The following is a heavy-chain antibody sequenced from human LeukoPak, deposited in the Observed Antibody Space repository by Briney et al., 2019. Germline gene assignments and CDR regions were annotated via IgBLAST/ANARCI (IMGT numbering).Heavy chain of an antibody. CDR1: GGSISSGGYY. D-gene: IGHD4-23*01. J-gene: IGHJ4*02. V-gene: IGHV4-30-2*01. CDR2: IYHSGST. CDR3: ARALDYGGNLLSPFGY. Sequence: PSETLSLTCTVSGGSISSGGYYWSWIRQPPGKGLEWIGYIYHSGSTYYNPSLKSRVTISVDRSKNQFSLKLSSVTAADTAVYYCARALDYGGNLLSPFGYWGQGTLVTVSS.